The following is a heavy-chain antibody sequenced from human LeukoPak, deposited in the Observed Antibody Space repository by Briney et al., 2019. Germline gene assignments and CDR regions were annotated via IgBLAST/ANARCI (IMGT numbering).Heavy chain of an antibody. J-gene: IGHJ4*02. CDR1: GGSISSSY. CDR2: IYISGST. Sequence: SETLSDTFTVSGGSISSSYYSWIRQPAGKGLEWIGRIYISGSTNYNPSLKSRVTMSVDTSKNQFSLKLSSVTAADTAVYYCARDHLDGHFDYWGQGTLVTVSS. D-gene: IGHD5-24*01. CDR3: ARDHLDGHFDY. V-gene: IGHV4-4*07.